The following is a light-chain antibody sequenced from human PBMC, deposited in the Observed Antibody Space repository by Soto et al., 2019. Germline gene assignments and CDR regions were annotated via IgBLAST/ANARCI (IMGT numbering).Light chain of an antibody. Sequence: QSVLTQPPSASGTPGQRVTISCSGSSSNIGSNTVNWYQQLPGTAPKLLIYSNNQRPSGVPDRFSGSKSGTSASLAISGLKSEDEAEYHCAAWDDSLNGYVFGTGTKLTVL. CDR2: SNN. CDR3: AAWDDSLNGYV. CDR1: SSNIGSNT. V-gene: IGLV1-44*01. J-gene: IGLJ1*01.